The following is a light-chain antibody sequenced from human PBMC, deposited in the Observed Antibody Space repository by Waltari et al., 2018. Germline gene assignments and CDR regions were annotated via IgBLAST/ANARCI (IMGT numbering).Light chain of an antibody. CDR1: KSVSNN. CDR2: AAS. V-gene: IGKV3-15*01. CDR3: QQHIDWPRT. Sequence: EVVMTQSPATLSLSPGEGVTLSCRASKSVSNNLAWYQQKPGQAPRLLIYAASTRATDIPARFSGSGSGTEFSLTISSLQSEDFAVYYCQQHIDWPRTFGQGTKVEV. J-gene: IGKJ1*01.